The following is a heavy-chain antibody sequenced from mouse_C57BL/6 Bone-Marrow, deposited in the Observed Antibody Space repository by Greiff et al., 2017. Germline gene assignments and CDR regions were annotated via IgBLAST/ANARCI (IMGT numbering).Heavy chain of an antibody. Sequence: QVQLQQPGAELVKPGASVKLSCKASGYTFTSYWMHWVKQRPGQGLEWIGMIHPNSGSTNYNEKFKSKATLTVDKSSSTAYMQRSSLTSEDSAVYYWARDGFYGSSFFDYWGQGTTLTVSS. CDR1: GYTFTSYW. V-gene: IGHV1-64*01. CDR2: IHPNSGST. D-gene: IGHD1-1*01. CDR3: ARDGFYGSSFFDY. J-gene: IGHJ2*01.